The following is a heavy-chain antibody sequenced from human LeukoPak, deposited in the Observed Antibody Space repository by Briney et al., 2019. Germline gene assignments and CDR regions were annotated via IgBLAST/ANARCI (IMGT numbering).Heavy chain of an antibody. CDR1: GYTFTSYG. V-gene: IGHV1-18*01. CDR2: ISAYNGNT. Sequence: ASVKVSCKASGYTFTSYGISWVRQAPGQGLEWMGWISAYNGNTNYAQKLQGRVTMTTDTSTSTAYMELRSLRSDDTAVYYCARTLHPLEQTNNDAFDIWGQGTMVTVSS. J-gene: IGHJ3*02. CDR3: ARTLHPLEQTNNDAFDI. D-gene: IGHD1/OR15-1a*01.